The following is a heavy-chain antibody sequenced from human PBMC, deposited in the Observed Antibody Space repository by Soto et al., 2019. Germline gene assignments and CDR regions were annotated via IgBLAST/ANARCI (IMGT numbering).Heavy chain of an antibody. CDR3: ARGPVVGRGDV. J-gene: IGHJ6*02. D-gene: IGHD2-15*01. CDR2: IIPFFGTA. Sequence: SVKVSCKASGGTFSTYTLTWVRQAPGQGLQWMGGIIPFFGTADYAQNFQGRVTITADKFTNTAYMELRSLRSDDTAVYYCARGPVVGRGDVWGQGTTVTVSS. CDR1: GGTFSTYT. V-gene: IGHV1-69*06.